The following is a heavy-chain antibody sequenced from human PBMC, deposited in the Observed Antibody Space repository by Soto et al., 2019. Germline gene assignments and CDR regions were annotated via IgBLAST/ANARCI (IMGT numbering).Heavy chain of an antibody. CDR1: GFSFSQYW. CDR3: ARARPNYYMDV. J-gene: IGHJ6*03. CDR2: ISSDGSSA. D-gene: IGHD6-6*01. Sequence: GGSLRLSCAASGFSFSQYWMHWVRQAPGKGLVWVSRISSDGSSATYADSVKGRFTISRDNAKNTLYLQMNSLRAEDTAVYYCARARPNYYMDVWGKGTTVTVSS. V-gene: IGHV3-74*01.